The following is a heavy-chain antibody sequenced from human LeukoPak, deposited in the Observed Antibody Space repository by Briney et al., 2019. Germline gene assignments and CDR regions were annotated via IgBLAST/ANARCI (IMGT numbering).Heavy chain of an antibody. J-gene: IGHJ6*03. V-gene: IGHV3-48*04. D-gene: IGHD3-10*01. Sequence: GGSLRLSCAASGFTLSSYSMNWVRQAPGKGLEWVSYISSSSTIYYADSVKGRFTIARDNAKNSLYLQMNSLRAEDTAVYYCARSSITMVRGVIKSTTSWYHYYNMDVWGKGTTVTVSS. CDR2: ISSSSTI. CDR1: GFTLSSYS. CDR3: ARSSITMVRGVIKSTTSWYHYYNMDV.